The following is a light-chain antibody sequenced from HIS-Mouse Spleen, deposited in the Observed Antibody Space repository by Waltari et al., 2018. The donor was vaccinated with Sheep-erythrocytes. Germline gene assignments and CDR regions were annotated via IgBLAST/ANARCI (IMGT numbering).Light chain of an antibody. CDR3: CSYAGSPFV. Sequence: QSALTQPASVSGSPGQSITIPCTGTSRDVGCYNLFSWYQQHPGKAPKLMIYEGSKRPSGVSNRFSGSKSGNTASLTISGLQAEDEADYYCCSYAGSPFVFGTGTKVTVL. V-gene: IGLV2-23*01. CDR2: EGS. CDR1: SRDVGCYNL. J-gene: IGLJ1*01.